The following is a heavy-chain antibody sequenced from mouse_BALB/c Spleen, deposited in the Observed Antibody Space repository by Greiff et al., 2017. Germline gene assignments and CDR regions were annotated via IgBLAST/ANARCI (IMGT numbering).Heavy chain of an antibody. V-gene: IGHV1-7*01. D-gene: IGHD2-4*01. CDR2: INPSTGYT. Sequence: VQLQQSGAELAKPGASVKMSCKASGYTFTSYWMHWVKQRPGQGLEWIGYINPSTGYTEYNQKFKDKATLTADKSSSTAYMQLSSLTSEDSAVYYCARSSMITTAWFAYWGQGTLVTVSA. CDR1: GYTFTSYW. CDR3: ARSSMITTAWFAY. J-gene: IGHJ3*01.